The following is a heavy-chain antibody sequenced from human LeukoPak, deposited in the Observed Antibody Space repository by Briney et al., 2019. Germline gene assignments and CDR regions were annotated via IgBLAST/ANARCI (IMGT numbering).Heavy chain of an antibody. V-gene: IGHV4-39*01. D-gene: IGHD1-26*01. J-gene: IGHJ4*02. CDR2: FYYCGTP. CDR3: ARRPVGATRIDY. Sequence: GTGLEWIWNFYYCGTPFFHPSLKSPLPISLNPSKNQFSLKLSSVTAADTAVYYCARRPVGATRIDYWGQGTLVTVSS.